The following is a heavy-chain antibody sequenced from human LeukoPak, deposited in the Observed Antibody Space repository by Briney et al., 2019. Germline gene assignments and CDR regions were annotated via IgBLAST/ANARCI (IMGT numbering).Heavy chain of an antibody. CDR3: ARRWAVAGVDY. CDR1: GFTFSIFW. CDR2: INTDGSST. D-gene: IGHD6-19*01. Sequence: GGSLTLSCAASGFTFSIFWMHWVRRAPGKGPVWVSRINTDGSSTDYADSVKGRFTVSRDNAKNTLYLHMNSLRTEDTAVYYCARRWAVAGVDYWGQGTLVTVSS. J-gene: IGHJ4*02. V-gene: IGHV3-74*01.